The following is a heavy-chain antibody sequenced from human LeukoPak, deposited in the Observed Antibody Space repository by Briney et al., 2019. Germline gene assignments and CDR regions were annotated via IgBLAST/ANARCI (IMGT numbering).Heavy chain of an antibody. Sequence: SETLSLTCTVSGGSISSYYWSWIRQPAGKGLEWIGRIYTSGSTNYNPSLKSRVTMSVDTSKNQFSLKLSSVTAADTAVYYCARDSCSGGSCYAYGTFDYWGQGTLVTVSS. D-gene: IGHD2-15*01. V-gene: IGHV4-4*07. CDR3: ARDSCSGGSCYAYGTFDY. J-gene: IGHJ4*02. CDR2: IYTSGST. CDR1: GGSISSYY.